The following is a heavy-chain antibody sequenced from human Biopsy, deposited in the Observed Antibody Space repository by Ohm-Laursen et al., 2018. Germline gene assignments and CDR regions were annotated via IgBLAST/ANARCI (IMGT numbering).Heavy chain of an antibody. V-gene: IGHV4-34*01. CDR1: GDSISSYY. CDR3: AREPRIAAVAYFDP. J-gene: IGHJ5*02. D-gene: IGHD6-13*01. CDR2: INHSGST. Sequence: SETLSLTCTVSGDSISSYYWSWIRQPPGKGLEWIGEINHSGSTNYNPSLKSRVTISLDTSKNQLSLKLSSVTAADTAVYYCAREPRIAAVAYFDPWGQGTLVTVSS.